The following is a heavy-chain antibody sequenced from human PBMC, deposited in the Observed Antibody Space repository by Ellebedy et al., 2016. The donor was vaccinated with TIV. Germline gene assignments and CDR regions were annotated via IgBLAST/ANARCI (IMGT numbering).Heavy chain of an antibody. CDR1: GFTFTTYA. D-gene: IGHD2-8*02. Sequence: GESLKISCSASGFTFTTYAMHWVRQAPGKGLEYVSAITGDGGSTYYADSVKGRFTISRDNSKHTLYLQMSSLRDEDTAMYYCVKAWWDWGQGALVTVSS. J-gene: IGHJ4*02. CDR2: ITGDGGST. V-gene: IGHV3-64D*06. CDR3: VKAWWD.